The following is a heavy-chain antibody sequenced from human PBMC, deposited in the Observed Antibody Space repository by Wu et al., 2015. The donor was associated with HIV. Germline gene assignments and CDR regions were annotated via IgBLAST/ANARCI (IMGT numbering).Heavy chain of an antibody. CDR1: GYTFTGYY. CDR2: INPNSGGT. Sequence: QVQLVQSGAEVKKPGASVKVSCKASGYTFTGYYMHWVRQAPGQGLEWMGWINPNSGGTNYAQKFQGRVTMTRDTSISTAYMELSRLRSDDTAVYYCARIDTFGAQGGVSVFAFDIWGQGTMVTVSS. V-gene: IGHV1-2*02. J-gene: IGHJ3*02. D-gene: IGHD3-16*02. CDR3: ARIDTFGAQGGVSVFAFDI.